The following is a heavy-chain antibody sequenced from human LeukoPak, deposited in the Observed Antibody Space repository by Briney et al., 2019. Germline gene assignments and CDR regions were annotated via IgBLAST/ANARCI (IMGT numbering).Heavy chain of an antibody. V-gene: IGHV1-69*04. D-gene: IGHD3-9*01. CDR1: GGTFSSYA. CDR2: IILILGIA. CDR3: ARDPPHDILTGYYNMMAY. J-gene: IGHJ4*02. Sequence: SVKVSCKASGGTFSSYAISWVRQAPGQGLEWMGRIILILGIANYAQKFQGRVTITADKSTSTAYMELSSLRSEDTAVYYCARDPPHDILTGYYNMMAYWGQGTLVTVSS.